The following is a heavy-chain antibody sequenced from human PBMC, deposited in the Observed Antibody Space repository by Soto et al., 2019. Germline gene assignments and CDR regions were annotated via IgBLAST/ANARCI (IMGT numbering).Heavy chain of an antibody. D-gene: IGHD6-19*01. Sequence: QLQLQESGSGLVKPSQTLSLTCAVSGGSISSGGYSWNWIRQPPGKGLEWIGYIYDSGNTNFNPSLRSRVSISADRSKYHFSMNLTSVTAADTAVYYCARGYASGLPGYWGQGILVTVSS. V-gene: IGHV4-30-2*01. CDR3: ARGYASGLPGY. CDR1: GGSISSGGYS. J-gene: IGHJ4*02. CDR2: IYDSGNT.